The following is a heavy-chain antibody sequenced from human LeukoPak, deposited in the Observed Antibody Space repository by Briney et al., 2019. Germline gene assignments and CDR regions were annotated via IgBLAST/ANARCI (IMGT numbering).Heavy chain of an antibody. CDR3: ARDYDVLTAYPPTQLFDP. CDR2: IYTSGST. V-gene: IGHV4-4*07. D-gene: IGHD3-9*01. CDR1: GFTFSRYE. Sequence: LRLSCGVSGFTFSRYEMNWVRKAPGKGLEWIGRIYTSGSTNYNPSLKSRATMSVDTSKNQFSLKLTSVTAADTAVYYGARDYDVLTAYPPTQLFDPWGQGTLVTVSS. J-gene: IGHJ5*02.